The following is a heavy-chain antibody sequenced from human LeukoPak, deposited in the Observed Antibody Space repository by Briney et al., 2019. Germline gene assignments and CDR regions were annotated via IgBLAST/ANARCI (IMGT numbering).Heavy chain of an antibody. J-gene: IGHJ3*02. V-gene: IGHV3-53*01. CDR3: ARADSSGYYLNSDAFDI. Sequence: GGSLRLSCAASGFTVSSNYMSWVRQALGKGLEWVSVIYSGGSTYYADSVKGRFTISRDNSKNTLYLQMNSLRAEDTAVYYCARADSSGYYLNSDAFDIWGQGTMVTVSS. CDR2: IYSGGST. CDR1: GFTVSSNY. D-gene: IGHD3-22*01.